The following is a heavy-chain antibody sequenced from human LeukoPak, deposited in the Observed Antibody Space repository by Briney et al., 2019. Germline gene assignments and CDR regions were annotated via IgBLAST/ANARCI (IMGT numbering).Heavy chain of an antibody. D-gene: IGHD7-27*01. Sequence: GGSLRLSCAASGFTVSSNYMSWVRQAPGKGLEWVSVIYSGGSTYYADSVKGRFTISRDNSKNTLYLQMNSLRAEDTAVYYCAKILGLSWYFDLRGRGTLVTVSS. J-gene: IGHJ2*01. CDR1: GFTVSSNY. CDR3: AKILGLSWYFDL. CDR2: IYSGGST. V-gene: IGHV3-53*01.